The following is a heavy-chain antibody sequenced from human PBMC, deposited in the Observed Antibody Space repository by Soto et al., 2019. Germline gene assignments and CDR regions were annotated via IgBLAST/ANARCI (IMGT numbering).Heavy chain of an antibody. Sequence: QVQLQESGPGLVKPSETLSLTCTVSGGSISSYYWSWIRQPPGKGLEWIGYIYYSGSTNYNPSLKSRVTISVDTYKNQFSLKLSSVTAADTAVYYCARSPTYCISTSCYPYYYYGMDVWGQGTTVTVSS. J-gene: IGHJ6*02. D-gene: IGHD2-2*01. CDR3: ARSPTYCISTSCYPYYYYGMDV. CDR1: GGSISSYY. CDR2: IYYSGST. V-gene: IGHV4-59*01.